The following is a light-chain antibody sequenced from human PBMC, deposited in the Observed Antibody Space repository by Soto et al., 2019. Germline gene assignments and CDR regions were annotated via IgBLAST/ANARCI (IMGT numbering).Light chain of an antibody. Sequence: NFMLTQPHSVSESPGKTVTISCTRSSGTIASNYVQWYQQRPGSAPTTVIFEDNQRPSGVPGRFSGSIDSSSNSVSLTISGLKTEDEADYYCQSYDSSNNGVFGGGTKLTVL. J-gene: IGLJ3*02. CDR1: SGTIASNY. V-gene: IGLV6-57*04. CDR3: QSYDSSNNGV. CDR2: EDN.